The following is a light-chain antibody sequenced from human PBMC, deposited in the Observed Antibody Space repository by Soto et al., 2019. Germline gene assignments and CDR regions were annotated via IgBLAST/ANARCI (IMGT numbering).Light chain of an antibody. CDR3: AAWDDSLNGYV. J-gene: IGLJ1*01. Sequence: HSALTQPPSASGIPGQRVTISCSGSSSNIGSNTVNWYQRLPGTAPKLLIYSNNQRPSGVPDRFSGSKSGTSASLAISGLQSEDEADYYCAAWDDSLNGYVFGTGTKVTVL. CDR2: SNN. V-gene: IGLV1-44*01. CDR1: SSNIGSNT.